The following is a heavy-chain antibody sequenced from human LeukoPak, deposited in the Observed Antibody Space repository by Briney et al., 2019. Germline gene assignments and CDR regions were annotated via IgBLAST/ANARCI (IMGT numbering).Heavy chain of an antibody. V-gene: IGHV3-21*01. CDR1: GFTFSSYS. J-gene: IGHJ6*02. Sequence: PGGSLRLSCAASGFTFSSYSMNWVRQAPGEGLEWVSSISSSSSYIYYADPVKGRFTISRDNAKNSLYLQMNSLRAEDTAVYYCARDWGYYYYYGMDVWGQGTTVTVSS. CDR3: ARDWGYYYYYGMDV. CDR2: ISSSSSYI. D-gene: IGHD3-16*01.